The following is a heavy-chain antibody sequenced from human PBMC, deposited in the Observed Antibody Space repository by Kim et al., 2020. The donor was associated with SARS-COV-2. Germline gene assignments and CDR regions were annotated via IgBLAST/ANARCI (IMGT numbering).Heavy chain of an antibody. D-gene: IGHD3-22*01. V-gene: IGHV3-33*06. J-gene: IGHJ4*02. CDR2: IWYDGSNK. Sequence: GGSLRLSCAASGFTFSSYAMHWVRQAPGKGLEWVAVIWYDGSNKYYADSVKGRFTISRDNSKNTLYLQMNSLRAEDTAVYYCAKDLSRGFPSSGYDYWGQGTLVTVSS. CDR1: GFTFSSYA. CDR3: AKDLSRGFPSSGYDY.